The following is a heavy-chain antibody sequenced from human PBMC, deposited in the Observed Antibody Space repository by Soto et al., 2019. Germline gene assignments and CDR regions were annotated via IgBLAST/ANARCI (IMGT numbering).Heavy chain of an antibody. CDR3: ARDQLEGNWFDP. V-gene: IGHV4-30-2*01. D-gene: IGHD1-1*01. CDR1: GGSISSGGYS. J-gene: IGHJ5*02. Sequence: SETLSLTCAFSGGSISSGGYSLNWIRQPPGKGLEWIGYIYHSGSTLYNPSLKSRVTISVDKSKNQFSLKLSSVTAADTAVYYCARDQLEGNWFDPWGQGTLVTVS. CDR2: IYHSGST.